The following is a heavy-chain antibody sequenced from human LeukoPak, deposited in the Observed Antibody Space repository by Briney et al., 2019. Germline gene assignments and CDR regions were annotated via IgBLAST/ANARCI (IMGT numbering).Heavy chain of an antibody. CDR3: VREDTPATANY. Sequence: PGGSLRLSCVASGFPFSSYGMHWVRQAPGKGLEWVAVIWSVGGAEYYADCVKGRFTISRDNSENMLFLQMNSLRAGDTAVYYCVREDTPATANYWGQGTLVTISS. D-gene: IGHD2-21*02. CDR1: GFPFSSYG. CDR2: IWSVGGAE. V-gene: IGHV3-33*01. J-gene: IGHJ4*02.